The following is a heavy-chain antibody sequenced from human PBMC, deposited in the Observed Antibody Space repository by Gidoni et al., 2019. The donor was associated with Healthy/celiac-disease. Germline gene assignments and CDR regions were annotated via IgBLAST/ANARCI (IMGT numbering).Heavy chain of an antibody. J-gene: IGHJ3*02. CDR1: GFTFSSCD. Sequence: EVQLVESGGGLVQPGGSLRLSCAASGFTFSSCDMHWVRQATGKGLEWVSAIGTAGDTYYPGSVKGRFTISRENAKNSLYLQMNSLRAGDTAVYYCARGASIAAAGTWAFDIWGQGTMVTVSS. V-gene: IGHV3-13*01. CDR3: ARGASIAAAGTWAFDI. D-gene: IGHD6-13*01. CDR2: IGTAGDT.